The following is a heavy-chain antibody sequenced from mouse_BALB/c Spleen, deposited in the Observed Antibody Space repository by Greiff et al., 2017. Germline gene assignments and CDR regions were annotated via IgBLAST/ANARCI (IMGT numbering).Heavy chain of an antibody. D-gene: IGHD2-14*01. CDR1: GFNIKDSY. J-gene: IGHJ4*01. CDR2: IDPANGNT. V-gene: IGHV14-3*02. CDR3: ARNCRYDGYAMDY. Sequence: VQLQQSGAELVKPGASVKLSCTASGFNIKDSYMHWVKQRPEQGLEWIGRIDPANGNTKYDPKFQGKATITADTSSNTAYLQLSSLTSEDTAVYYCARNCRYDGYAMDYWGQGTSVTVSS.